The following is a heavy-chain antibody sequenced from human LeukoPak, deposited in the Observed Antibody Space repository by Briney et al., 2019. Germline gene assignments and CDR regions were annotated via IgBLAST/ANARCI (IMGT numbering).Heavy chain of an antibody. Sequence: SETLSLTFAVYGGSFSGYYWSWIRQPPGKGLEWIGEINHSGSTNHNPSLKSRVTISVDTSKNQFSLKLSSVTAADTAVYYCARGTGGWYSDWFDPWGQGTLVTVSS. CDR2: INHSGST. V-gene: IGHV4-34*01. D-gene: IGHD6-19*01. CDR1: GGSFSGYY. J-gene: IGHJ5*02. CDR3: ARGTGGWYSDWFDP.